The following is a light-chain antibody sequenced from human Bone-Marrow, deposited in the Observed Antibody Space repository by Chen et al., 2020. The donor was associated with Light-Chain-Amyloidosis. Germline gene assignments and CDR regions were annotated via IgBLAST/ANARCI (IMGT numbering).Light chain of an antibody. Sequence: QSVLTQPPSASGTPGQRVTISCSGASSNIGINYVYWYQHFPGAAPNLLIHRNNQRPSGVPDRVGAEKCVPSTFRAIRGLSCEDEGDKYCAAWEGSQRDWGFGPGGKVTVL. J-gene: IGLJ1*01. CDR3: AAWEGSQRDWG. CDR2: RNN. V-gene: IGLV1-47*01. CDR1: SSNIGINY.